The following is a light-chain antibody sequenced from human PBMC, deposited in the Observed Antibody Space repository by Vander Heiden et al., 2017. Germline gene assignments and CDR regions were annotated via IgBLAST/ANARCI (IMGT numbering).Light chain of an antibody. J-gene: IGKJ4*01. CDR3: QQRSNWLT. CDR1: QSVSSY. V-gene: IGKV3-11*01. CDR2: DAS. Sequence: DIVLPQSPATLSFSPGESATLSCRASQSVSSYLAWYQQKPGQATRLLIYDASNRATGIPGRFSGSGSGTDFTLTISSLEAEDFAVYYCQQRSNWLTFGGGTKVEIK.